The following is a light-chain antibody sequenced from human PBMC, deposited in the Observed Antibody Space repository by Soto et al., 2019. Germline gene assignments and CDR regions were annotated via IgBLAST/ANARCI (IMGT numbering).Light chain of an antibody. V-gene: IGKV3D-15*01. J-gene: IGKJ4*01. CDR1: QSVSSY. Sequence: EIVLTQSPATLSLSPGERATLSCRASQSVSSYLAWYQQKPGQAPRLLIYGASSRATGIPDRFSGSGSGTDFTLTINSLQSEDFALYYCQQYNVWPVTFGGGTKVDIK. CDR3: QQYNVWPVT. CDR2: GAS.